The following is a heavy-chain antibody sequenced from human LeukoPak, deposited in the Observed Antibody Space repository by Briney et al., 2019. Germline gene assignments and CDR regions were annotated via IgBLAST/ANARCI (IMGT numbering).Heavy chain of an antibody. V-gene: IGHV3-7*01. CDR3: ARGSGSYPGREGYYFDY. CDR2: IKQDGSEK. D-gene: IGHD1-26*01. J-gene: IGHJ4*02. Sequence: GGSLRLSCAASGFTFSSYWMSWVRQAPGKGLEWVANIKQDGSEKYYVDSVKGRFTISRDNSKNTLYLQMNSLRAEDTAVYYCARGSGSYPGREGYYFDYWGQGTLVTVSS. CDR1: GFTFSSYW.